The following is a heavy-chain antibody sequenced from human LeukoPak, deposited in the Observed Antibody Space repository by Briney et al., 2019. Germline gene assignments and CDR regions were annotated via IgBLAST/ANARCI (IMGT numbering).Heavy chain of an antibody. Sequence: ASVKVSCKVSGYTLTELSMHWVRQAPGKGLEWMGGFDPEDGETIYAQKFQGRVTMTEDTSTDTAYMELSSLRSEDTAVYYCATDIVGATRVDYWGQGTLVTASS. V-gene: IGHV1-24*01. CDR1: GYTLTELS. CDR2: FDPEDGET. D-gene: IGHD1-26*01. CDR3: ATDIVGATRVDY. J-gene: IGHJ4*02.